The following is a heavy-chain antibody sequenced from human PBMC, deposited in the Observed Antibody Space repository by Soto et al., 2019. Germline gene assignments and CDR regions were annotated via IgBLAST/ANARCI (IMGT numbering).Heavy chain of an antibody. CDR1: GFTFSSYS. Sequence: GGSLRLSCAASGFTFSSYSMNWVRQAPGKGLEWVSYISSSSSTIYYADSVKGRFTISRDNAKNSLYLQMNSLRAEDTAVYYCARAPQQQLVLGYYYYGMEVWGQGTTVTVSS. D-gene: IGHD6-13*01. CDR3: ARAPQQQLVLGYYYYGMEV. V-gene: IGHV3-48*01. J-gene: IGHJ6*02. CDR2: ISSSSSTI.